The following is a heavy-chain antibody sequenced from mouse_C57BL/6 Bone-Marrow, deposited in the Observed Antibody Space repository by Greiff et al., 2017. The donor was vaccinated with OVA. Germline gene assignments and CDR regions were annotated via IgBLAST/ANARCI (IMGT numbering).Heavy chain of an antibody. V-gene: IGHV1-15*01. D-gene: IGHD2-4*01. CDR2: IDPETGGT. Sequence: VKLQQSGAELVRPGASVTLSCKASGYTFTDYEMHWVKQTPVHGLEWIGAIDPETGGTAYNQKFKGKAILTADKSSSTAYMELRSLTSEDSAVYYCTRCDYDVGNYWGQGTTLTVSS. CDR1: GYTFTDYE. CDR3: TRCDYDVGNY. J-gene: IGHJ2*01.